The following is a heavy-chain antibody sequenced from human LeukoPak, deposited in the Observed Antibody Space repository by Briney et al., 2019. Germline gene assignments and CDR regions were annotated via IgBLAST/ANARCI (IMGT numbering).Heavy chain of an antibody. J-gene: IGHJ3*02. CDR1: GGTFSSYA. CDR2: IIPILGIA. Sequence: SVKVSCKASGGTFSSYAISWVRQAPGQGLEWMGRIIPILGIANYAQKFQGRVTITADKSTSTAYMELSSLRSEDTAVYYCARAVWYSSGWYGAFDIWGRGTMVTVSS. V-gene: IGHV1-69*04. D-gene: IGHD6-19*01. CDR3: ARAVWYSSGWYGAFDI.